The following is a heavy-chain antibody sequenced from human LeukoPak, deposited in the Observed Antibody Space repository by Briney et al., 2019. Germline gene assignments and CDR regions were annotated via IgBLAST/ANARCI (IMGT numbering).Heavy chain of an antibody. V-gene: IGHV1-2*02. Sequence: WASVKVSCKASGYTFTGYYMHWVRQAPGQGLEWMGWINPNSGGTNYAQKFQGRVTMTRDTSISTAYMELSRLRSDDTAVYYCARALRYANQHQGYYMDVWGKGTTVTISS. D-gene: IGHD3-9*01. CDR1: GYTFTGYY. CDR2: INPNSGGT. CDR3: ARALRYANQHQGYYMDV. J-gene: IGHJ6*03.